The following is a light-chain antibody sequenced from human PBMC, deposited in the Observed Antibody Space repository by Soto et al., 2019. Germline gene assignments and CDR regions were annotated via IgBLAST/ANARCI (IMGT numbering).Light chain of an antibody. CDR3: QQYHNWPPIT. CDR2: GAS. J-gene: IGKJ5*01. CDR1: QSLSTY. V-gene: IGKV3D-15*01. Sequence: IVSKLSLATLSVSKGERGTXSCRASQSLSTYLAWYQQKSGQAPRLLIYGASSRATGIPARFSGSRSGTEFTLTISSLQSEDFAVYYRQQYHNWPPITIGQ.